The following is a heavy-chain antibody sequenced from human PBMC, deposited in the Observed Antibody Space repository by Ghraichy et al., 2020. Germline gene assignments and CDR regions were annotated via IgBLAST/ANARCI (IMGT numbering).Heavy chain of an antibody. V-gene: IGHV4-31*03. J-gene: IGHJ5*02. CDR2: IYYSGST. CDR1: GGSISSGGYY. D-gene: IGHD6-13*01. CDR3: ARGYSSSWYRWFDP. Sequence: SETLSLTCTVSGGSISSGGYYWSWIRQHPGKGLEWIGYIYYSGSTYYNPSLKSRVTISVDTSKNQFSLKLSSVTAADTAVYYCARGYSSSWYRWFDPWGQGTLVTVSS.